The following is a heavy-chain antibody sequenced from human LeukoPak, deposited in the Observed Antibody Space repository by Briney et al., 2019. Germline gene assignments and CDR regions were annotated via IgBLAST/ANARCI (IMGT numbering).Heavy chain of an antibody. Sequence: VASVNVSCKASGGTFSSYAISWVRQAPGQGLEWMGGIIPIFGTANYAQKFQGRVTITADESTSTAYMELSSLRSEDTAVYYCARCDPGYYYGMDVWGQGTTVTVSS. J-gene: IGHJ6*02. CDR1: GGTFSSYA. CDR3: ARCDPGYYYGMDV. CDR2: IIPIFGTA. V-gene: IGHV1-69*13.